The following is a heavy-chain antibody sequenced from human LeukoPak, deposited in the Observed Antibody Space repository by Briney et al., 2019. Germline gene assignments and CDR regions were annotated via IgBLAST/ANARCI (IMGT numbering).Heavy chain of an antibody. Sequence: GESLKISCKVSGYIFTTYWIGWVRQMPGKGLEWMGIVYPGDYDTRYSPSFQGQVTISADKSISTAYLQWSSLKASDTAMYYCARPIVGATSDAFDIWGQGTMVTVSS. CDR3: ARPIVGATSDAFDI. D-gene: IGHD1-26*01. CDR1: GYIFTTYW. J-gene: IGHJ3*02. V-gene: IGHV5-51*01. CDR2: VYPGDYDT.